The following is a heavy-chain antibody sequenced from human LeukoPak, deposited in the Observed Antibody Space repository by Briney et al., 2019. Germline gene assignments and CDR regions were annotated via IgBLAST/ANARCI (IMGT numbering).Heavy chain of an antibody. CDR3: ARMGWLPGSYDFWSGYYSNYYFDY. J-gene: IGHJ4*02. V-gene: IGHV4-39*01. CDR1: GGSISGNNYY. CDR2: IYYSGST. Sequence: SETLSLTCTVSGGSISGNNYYWGWIRQPPGTGLGWLGTIYYSGSTYYNPSLKSRFTISVNTSKNQFSLKLSSVTAADTAVYYCARMGWLPGSYDFWSGYYSNYYFDYWGQGTLVTVSS. D-gene: IGHD3-3*01.